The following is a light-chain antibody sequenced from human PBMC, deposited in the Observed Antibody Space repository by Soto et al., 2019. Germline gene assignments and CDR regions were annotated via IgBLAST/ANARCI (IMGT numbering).Light chain of an antibody. V-gene: IGKV3-15*01. CDR3: QQYYTGRSIT. CDR2: DTS. CDR1: QNILSR. J-gene: IGKJ5*01. Sequence: TQSPSTLSVPXGAIATLSCTASQNILSRLAWYEHKPGEVARVRIYDTSIRAAGVPARFSGSGSGTDFTLTISSLQSDDSAVYYCQQYYTGRSITFGQGTRLEIK.